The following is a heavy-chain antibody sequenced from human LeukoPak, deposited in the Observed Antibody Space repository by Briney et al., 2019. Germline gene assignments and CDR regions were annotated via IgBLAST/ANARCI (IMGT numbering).Heavy chain of an antibody. CDR1: GFTFSSYS. J-gene: IGHJ4*02. CDR2: ISSSSSYI. Sequence: GGSLRLSCAASGFTFSSYSMNWVRQAPGKGLEWVSSISSSSSYIYYADSVKGRFTISRDNAKNSPYLQMNSLRAEDTAVYYCARDSTGLRYFDWSPYYFDYWGQGTLVTVSS. V-gene: IGHV3-21*01. D-gene: IGHD3-9*01. CDR3: ARDSTGLRYFDWSPYYFDY.